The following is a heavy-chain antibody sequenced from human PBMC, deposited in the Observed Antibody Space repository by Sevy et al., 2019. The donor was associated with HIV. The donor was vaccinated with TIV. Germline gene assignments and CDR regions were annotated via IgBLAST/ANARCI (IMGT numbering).Heavy chain of an antibody. J-gene: IGHJ4*02. V-gene: IGHV3-53*01. Sequence: GGSLRLSCAASGFTVSSNYMSWVRQAPGKGLEWVSVIYSDDSTYYADSVKGRFTISRDNSKNTLYPQMNSLRAEDTAVYYCATGIAAAGHSFDYWGQGTLVTVSS. CDR2: IYSDDST. D-gene: IGHD6-13*01. CDR3: ATGIAAAGHSFDY. CDR1: GFTVSSNY.